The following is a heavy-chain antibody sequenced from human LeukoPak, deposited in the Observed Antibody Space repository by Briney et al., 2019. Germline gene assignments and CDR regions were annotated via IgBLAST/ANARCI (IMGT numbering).Heavy chain of an antibody. D-gene: IGHD3-9*01. CDR2: IYPGDSDT. Sequence: GESLKISCKGSGYSFSNYWIGWVRQMPGKGLEWLGIIYPGDSDTRYSPSFQGQVTISADKSISTAYVQWSSLKASDTAMYYCARLYDILTSNSFDPWGQGTLVTVSS. V-gene: IGHV5-51*01. CDR3: ARLYDILTSNSFDP. J-gene: IGHJ5*02. CDR1: GYSFSNYW.